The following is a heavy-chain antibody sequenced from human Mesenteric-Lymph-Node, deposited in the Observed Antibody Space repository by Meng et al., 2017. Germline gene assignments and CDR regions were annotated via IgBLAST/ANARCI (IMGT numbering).Heavy chain of an antibody. Sequence: QLQLQESGPGLVKPSQTLSPTCTVSDGFTTSDDYYWSWIRQPPGKGLEWIGYIHYSGTTYYNPSLESRVAISLDTSNNQFSLNLNSVTAADTAVYYCTTLYGDSISWGQGTLVTVSS. CDR1: DGFTTSDDYY. CDR3: TTLYGDSIS. V-gene: IGHV4-30-4*01. D-gene: IGHD4-17*01. CDR2: IHYSGTT. J-gene: IGHJ4*02.